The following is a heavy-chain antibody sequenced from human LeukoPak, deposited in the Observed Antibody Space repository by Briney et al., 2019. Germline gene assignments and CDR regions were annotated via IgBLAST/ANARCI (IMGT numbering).Heavy chain of an antibody. Sequence: SETLSLTCTVSGGSISSGDYYWSWIRQPPGKGLEWIGYIYYSGSTYHNPSLKSRVTISVDTSKNQFSLKLSSVTAADTAVYYCARVFYGYGDYGNYFDYWGQGTLVTVSS. CDR3: ARVFYGYGDYGNYFDY. CDR2: IYYSGST. CDR1: GGSISSGDYY. V-gene: IGHV4-30-4*08. J-gene: IGHJ4*02. D-gene: IGHD4-17*01.